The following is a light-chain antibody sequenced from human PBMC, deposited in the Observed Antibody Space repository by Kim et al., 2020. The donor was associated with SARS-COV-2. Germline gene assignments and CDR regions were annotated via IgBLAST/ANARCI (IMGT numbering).Light chain of an antibody. CDR2: EVT. V-gene: IGLV2-8*01. CDR3: SSYAGSNNLV. Sequence: GQSVTISCTGTSSDIGGYDYVSWYQQHPGKAPNLMIYEVTKRPSGVPDRFSGSKSGNTASLTISGLQAEDEADYSCSSYAGSNNLVFGGGTQLTVL. J-gene: IGLJ2*01. CDR1: SSDIGGYDY.